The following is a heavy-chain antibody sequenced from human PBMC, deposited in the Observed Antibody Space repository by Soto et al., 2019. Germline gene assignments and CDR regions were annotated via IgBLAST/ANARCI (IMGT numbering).Heavy chain of an antibody. D-gene: IGHD1-20*01. CDR3: AREYMYNYGRDF. V-gene: IGHV3-30*04. CDR2: ISHDGGRI. J-gene: IGHJ6*02. Sequence: QVQLVESGGGVVQPGRSLRLSCAASGFTFSSYDMHWVRQAPGKGLEWVAHISHDGGRINYADSVKGRCTISRDNSKNTVDLQTNSQRAEDTAVYFCAREYMYNYGRDFWGQGTTVTVPS. CDR1: GFTFSSYD.